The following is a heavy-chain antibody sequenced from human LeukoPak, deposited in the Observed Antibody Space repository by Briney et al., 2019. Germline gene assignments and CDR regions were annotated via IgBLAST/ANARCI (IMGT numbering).Heavy chain of an antibody. V-gene: IGHV4-39*07. CDR3: ARGLHYYDSSGYYLRDYYYYYMDV. Sequence: SETLSLTCTVSGGSISSSSYYWGWIRQPPGKGLEWIGSIYYSGSTYYNPSLKSRVTISVDTSKNQVSLKLSSVTAAGTVVYYCARGLHYYDSSGYYLRDYYYYYMDVWGKGTTVTVSS. CDR1: GGSISSSSYY. D-gene: IGHD3-22*01. CDR2: IYYSGST. J-gene: IGHJ6*03.